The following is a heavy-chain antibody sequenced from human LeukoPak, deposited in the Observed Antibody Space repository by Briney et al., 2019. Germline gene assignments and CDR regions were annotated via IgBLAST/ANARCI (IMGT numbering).Heavy chain of an antibody. CDR3: ARDHGFLEWFVDY. D-gene: IGHD3-3*01. J-gene: IGHJ4*02. CDR2: IYSGGST. Sequence: PGGSLRLSCAASGFTVSSNYMSWVRQAPGKGLERVSVIYSGGSTYYADSVKGRFTISRDNSKNTLYLQMNSLRAEDTAVYYCARDHGFLEWFVDYWGQGTLVTVSS. V-gene: IGHV3-66*02. CDR1: GFTVSSNY.